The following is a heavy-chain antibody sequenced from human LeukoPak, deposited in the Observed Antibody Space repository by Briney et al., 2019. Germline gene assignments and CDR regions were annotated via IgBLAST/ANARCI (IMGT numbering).Heavy chain of an antibody. V-gene: IGHV4-59*01. J-gene: IGHJ4*02. D-gene: IGHD3-10*01. Sequence: SETLSLTCTVSGGFISSYYWSWIRQPPGKGLEWIGYIYYSGSTNYNPSLKSRVTISVDTSKNQFSLKLSSVTAADTAVYYCVGSMVRGLFGYWGQGTLVTVSS. CDR3: VGSMVRGLFGY. CDR2: IYYSGST. CDR1: GGFISSYY.